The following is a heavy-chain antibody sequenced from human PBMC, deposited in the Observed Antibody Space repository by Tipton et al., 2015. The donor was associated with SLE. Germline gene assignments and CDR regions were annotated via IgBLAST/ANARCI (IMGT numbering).Heavy chain of an antibody. CDR2: FYHRGTT. CDR3: ARSSSVRTLLWPTFAY. V-gene: IGHV4-38-2*02. CDR1: GGSISSFY. Sequence: TLSLTCSVSGGSISSFYWGWIRQSPGKGLEWIGNFYHRGTTYYNPSLKSRVTISADTSKNHLSLKLTSVTAADTAVYFCARSSSVRTLLWPTFAYWGQGTLVTVSS. J-gene: IGHJ4*02. D-gene: IGHD2/OR15-2a*01.